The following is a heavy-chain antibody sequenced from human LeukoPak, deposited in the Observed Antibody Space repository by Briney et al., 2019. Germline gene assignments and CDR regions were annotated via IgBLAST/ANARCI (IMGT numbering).Heavy chain of an antibody. CDR1: GYTVTGYY. J-gene: IGHJ3*02. CDR3: AREGDSSSDNDAFDI. CDR2: INPNSGGT. D-gene: IGHD6-13*01. Sequence: ASVKVSCKASGYTVTGYYMHWMRQAPGQGLEWMGWINPNSGGTNYAQKFQGRVTMTRDTSISTAYMELSRLRSDDTAVYYCAREGDSSSDNDAFDIWGQGTMVTVSS. V-gene: IGHV1-2*02.